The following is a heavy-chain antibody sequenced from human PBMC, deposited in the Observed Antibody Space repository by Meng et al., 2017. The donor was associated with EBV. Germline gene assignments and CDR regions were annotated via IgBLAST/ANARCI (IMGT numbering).Heavy chain of an antibody. J-gene: IGHJ5*02. D-gene: IGHD2-15*01. V-gene: IGHV1-3*01. CDR2: INAGNGNT. Sequence: VQLLHSGAEWKKPVAPVMVSCKASGYTFTSYAMHWVRQAPGQRLEGMGWINAGNGNTKYSQKFQGRVTITRDTSASTAYMELSSLRSEDTAVYYCARRGGVADWFDPWGQGTLVTASS. CDR3: ARRGGVADWFDP. CDR1: GYTFTSYA.